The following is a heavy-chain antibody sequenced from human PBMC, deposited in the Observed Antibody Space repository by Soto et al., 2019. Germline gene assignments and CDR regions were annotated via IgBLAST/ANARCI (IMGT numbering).Heavy chain of an antibody. D-gene: IGHD3-22*01. V-gene: IGHV4-39*01. CDR1: GGSISSSRYY. Sequence: QLQLQESGPGLVKPSETLSLTCTVSGGSISSSRYYWGWIRQPPGKGLEWIGSIYYSGRPYYNPSLKSRVPISVDTSKNPFSLKLSSVTAADTAVYYCARLVYDSSGYRPGWGQGTLVTVSS. CDR2: IYYSGRP. J-gene: IGHJ4*02. CDR3: ARLVYDSSGYRPG.